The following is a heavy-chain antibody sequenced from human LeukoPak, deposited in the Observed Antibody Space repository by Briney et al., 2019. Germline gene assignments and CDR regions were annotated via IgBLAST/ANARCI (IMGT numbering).Heavy chain of an antibody. D-gene: IGHD2-15*01. CDR3: ARESEYCSGGSCYRVAFDI. CDR1: GGSFSGYY. Sequence: SETLSLTCAVYGGSFSGYYWSWIRQPPGKGLEWIGEINHSGSTNYNPSLKSRVTITVDTSKNQFSLKLSSVTAADTAVYYCARESEYCSGGSCYRVAFDIWGQGTMVTVSS. J-gene: IGHJ3*02. V-gene: IGHV4-34*01. CDR2: INHSGST.